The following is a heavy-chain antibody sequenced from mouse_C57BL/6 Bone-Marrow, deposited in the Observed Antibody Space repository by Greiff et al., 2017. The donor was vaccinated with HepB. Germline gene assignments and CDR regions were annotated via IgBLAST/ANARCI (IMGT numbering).Heavy chain of an antibody. J-gene: IGHJ1*03. Sequence: EVKVEESGGGLVQPGGSLSLSCAASGFTFTDYYMSWVRQPPGKALEWLGFIRNKANGYTTEYSASVKGRFTISRDNSQSILYLQMNALRAEDSATYYCARDYYGSSYWYFDVWGTGTTVTVSS. V-gene: IGHV7-3*01. CDR2: IRNKANGYTT. CDR1: GFTFTDYY. D-gene: IGHD1-1*01. CDR3: ARDYYGSSYWYFDV.